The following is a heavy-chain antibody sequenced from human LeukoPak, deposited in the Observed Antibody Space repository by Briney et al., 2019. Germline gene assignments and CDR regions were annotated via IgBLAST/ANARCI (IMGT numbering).Heavy chain of an antibody. Sequence: GGSLRLSCAASGFTFNSYAMSWVRQAPGKGLEWVSTISGSGGSTYYADSVKGRFTISRDNAKNSLYLQVSSLRAEDTAVYYCARDPGLMRAAACGDYWGQGTLVIVSS. J-gene: IGHJ4*02. CDR1: GFTFNSYA. V-gene: IGHV3-23*01. CDR2: ISGSGGST. CDR3: ARDPGLMRAAACGDY. D-gene: IGHD6-13*01.